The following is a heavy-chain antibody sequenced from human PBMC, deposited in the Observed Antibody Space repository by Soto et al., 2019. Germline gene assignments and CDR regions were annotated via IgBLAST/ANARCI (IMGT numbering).Heavy chain of an antibody. V-gene: IGHV1-69*01. J-gene: IGHJ6*02. Sequence: QVQLVQSGAEVKKPGSSVKVSCKASGGTFSSYAINWVRQSHGQGLEWMGGIIPIFGTANYAQKFQGRVTITADESTSTAYMELSSLRSGDTAVYYCAKGGGSGWYRAYYWYYGMDVWGQGTTVTVSS. CDR1: GGTFSSYA. D-gene: IGHD6-19*01. CDR2: IIPIFGTA. CDR3: AKGGGSGWYRAYYWYYGMDV.